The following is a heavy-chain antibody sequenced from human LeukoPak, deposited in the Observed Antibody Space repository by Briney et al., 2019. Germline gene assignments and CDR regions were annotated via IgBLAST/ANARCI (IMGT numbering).Heavy chain of an antibody. CDR1: GFDFYDYG. V-gene: IGHV3-20*04. Sequence: GGSLRLSCEVAGFDFYDYGVIWVRQTPGKGLQWVAGINWRGGITGYGDSVKGRFTISRDNAKNSVHLEMSSLRAEDTASYYCGGVGGASFGVVITYLDYSSQGTLVTVSS. D-gene: IGHD3-3*01. J-gene: IGHJ4*02. CDR2: INWRGGIT. CDR3: GGVGGASFGVVITYLDY.